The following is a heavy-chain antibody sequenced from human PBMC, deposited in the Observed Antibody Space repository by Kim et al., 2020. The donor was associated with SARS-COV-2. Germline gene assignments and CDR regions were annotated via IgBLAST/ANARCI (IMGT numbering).Heavy chain of an antibody. Sequence: SVKVSCKASGGTFSSYAISWVRQAPGQGLEWMGRIIPILGIANYAQKFQGRVTITADKSTSTAYMELSSLRSEDTAVYYCARSTYVWGSEGDYFDYWGQGTLVTVSS. V-gene: IGHV1-69*04. D-gene: IGHD3-16*01. CDR2: IIPILGIA. CDR3: ARSTYVWGSEGDYFDY. J-gene: IGHJ4*02. CDR1: GGTFSSYA.